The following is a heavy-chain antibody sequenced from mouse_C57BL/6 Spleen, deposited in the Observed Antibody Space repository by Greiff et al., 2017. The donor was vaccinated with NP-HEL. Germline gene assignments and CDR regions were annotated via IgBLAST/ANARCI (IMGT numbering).Heavy chain of an antibody. D-gene: IGHD2-2*01. J-gene: IGHJ2*01. CDR2: IDPTSGGT. CDR3: ARSGMVTTDGFDY. Sequence: QVQLQQPGAELVKPGASVKLSCKASGYTFTSYWMHWVKQRPGRGLEWIGRIDPTSGGTKSNEKFKSKATLTVDKPSSTAYMQLSSLTSEDSAVYYCARSGMVTTDGFDYWGQGTTLTVSS. V-gene: IGHV1-72*01. CDR1: GYTFTSYW.